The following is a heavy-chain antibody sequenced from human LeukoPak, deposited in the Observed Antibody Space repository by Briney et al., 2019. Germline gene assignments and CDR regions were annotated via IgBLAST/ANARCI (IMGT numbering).Heavy chain of an antibody. D-gene: IGHD3-22*01. Sequence: GASLQISGKGSGYSFTSYWIGWVRQLPGKGLEWMGIIYPGDSDTRYSPSFQGQVTISADKSISTAYLQWSSLKASDTAMYYCARHSSYYDSSGYYYRVGDFDYWGQGTLVTVSS. CDR2: IYPGDSDT. CDR3: ARHSSYYDSSGYYYRVGDFDY. V-gene: IGHV5-51*01. CDR1: GYSFTSYW. J-gene: IGHJ4*02.